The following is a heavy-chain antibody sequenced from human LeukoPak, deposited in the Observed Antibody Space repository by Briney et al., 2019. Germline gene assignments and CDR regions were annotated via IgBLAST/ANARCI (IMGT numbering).Heavy chain of an antibody. CDR1: GGTFSSYA. Sequence: SVKVSCKASGGTFSSYAISWVRQAPGQGLEWMGGIIPIFGTANYAQKFQGRVTITADESTSTAYMELSTLRSEDTAVYYCASSIFGAARGFDYWGQGTLVTVSS. J-gene: IGHJ4*02. V-gene: IGHV1-69*13. D-gene: IGHD3-3*01. CDR2: IIPIFGTA. CDR3: ASSIFGAARGFDY.